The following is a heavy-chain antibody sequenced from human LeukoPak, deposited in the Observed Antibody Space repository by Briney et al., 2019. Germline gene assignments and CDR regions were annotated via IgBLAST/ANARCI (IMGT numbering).Heavy chain of an antibody. V-gene: IGHV4-59*01. J-gene: IGHJ2*01. CDR1: GGSIGSYY. CDR2: IYYSGST. D-gene: IGHD6-13*01. CDR3: ARTYGSSGLGYFDL. Sequence: SETLSLTCTVSGGSIGSYYWSWIRQPPGKGLEWTGCIYYSGSTNYSPSLKSRLTISVDTSKNQFSLKLSSVTAADTAVYYCARTYGSSGLGYFDLWGRGTLVTVSS.